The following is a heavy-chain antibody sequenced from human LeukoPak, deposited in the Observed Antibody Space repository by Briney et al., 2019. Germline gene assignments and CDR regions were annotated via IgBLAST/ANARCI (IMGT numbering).Heavy chain of an antibody. D-gene: IGHD3-22*01. CDR2: ISSSSSYI. CDR1: GFTFSSYS. V-gene: IGHV3-21*04. Sequence: GGSLRLSCAAFGFTFSSYSMNWVRQAPGKGLEWVSSISSSSSYIYYADSVKGRFTISRDNAKNSLYLQMNSLRAEDTAVYYCARQANYYYDSSGYYYFDYWGQGTLVTVSS. J-gene: IGHJ4*02. CDR3: ARQANYYYDSSGYYYFDY.